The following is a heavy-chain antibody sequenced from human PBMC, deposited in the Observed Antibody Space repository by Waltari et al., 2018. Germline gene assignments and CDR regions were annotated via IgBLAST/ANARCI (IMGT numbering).Heavy chain of an antibody. D-gene: IGHD3-22*01. CDR1: GFTFSSYT. CDR3: AKRGGYFYHY. V-gene: IGHV3-23*01. Sequence: EVQLLDSGGGLVYPGGSLRLSCVASGFTFSSYTMAWVRQIPGRGLEWVSAITNDGDLTYYADSVEGRFTITRDNSRNTLSLQMNRLRVEDTAIYYCAKRGGYFYHYWGQGTLVTVSS. J-gene: IGHJ4*02. CDR2: ITNDGDLT.